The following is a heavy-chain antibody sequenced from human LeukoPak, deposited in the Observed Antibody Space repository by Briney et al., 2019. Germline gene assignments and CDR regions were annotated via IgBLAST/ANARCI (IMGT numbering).Heavy chain of an antibody. D-gene: IGHD6-19*01. Sequence: GGSLRLSCAASGFTFSSYSVNWVRQAPGKGLEWVSYISSSSSTIYYADSVKGRFTISRDNSKNTLYLQMNSLRAEDTAVYYCARWGSYSSLDYWGQGTLVTVSS. CDR2: ISSSSSTI. CDR3: ARWGSYSSLDY. J-gene: IGHJ4*02. V-gene: IGHV3-48*01. CDR1: GFTFSSYS.